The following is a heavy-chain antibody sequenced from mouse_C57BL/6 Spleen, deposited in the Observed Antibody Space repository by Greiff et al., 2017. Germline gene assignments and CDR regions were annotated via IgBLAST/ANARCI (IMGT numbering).Heavy chain of an antibody. CDR1: GYAFSSYW. V-gene: IGHV1-80*01. D-gene: IGHD2-5*01. J-gene: IGHJ4*01. CDR2: IYPGDGDT. Sequence: QVQLQQSGAELVKPGASVKISCKASGYAFSSYWMNWVKQRPGKGLEWIGQIYPGDGDTNYNGKFKGKATLTADKSSSTAYMQLSSLTSEDSAVYFCARVGSNYASYAMDDWGQGTSVTVSS. CDR3: ARVGSNYASYAMDD.